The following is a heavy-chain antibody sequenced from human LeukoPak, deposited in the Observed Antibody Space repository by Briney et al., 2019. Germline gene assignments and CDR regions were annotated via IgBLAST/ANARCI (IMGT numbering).Heavy chain of an antibody. Sequence: PGGSLRLSCAASGFTFSSYEMNWVRLAPGKGLEWVSYISSSGSTIYYADSVKGRFTISRDNAKNSLYLQMNSLRAEDTAVYYCARSLVVGATYPYHWGQGTLVTVSS. CDR1: GFTFSSYE. V-gene: IGHV3-48*03. D-gene: IGHD1-26*01. CDR3: ARSLVVGATYPYH. CDR2: ISSSGSTI. J-gene: IGHJ5*02.